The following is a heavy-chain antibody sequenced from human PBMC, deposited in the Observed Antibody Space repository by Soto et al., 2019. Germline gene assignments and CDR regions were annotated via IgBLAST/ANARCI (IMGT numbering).Heavy chain of an antibody. CDR1: GGTFSSYA. Sequence: SVKVSCKASGGTFSSYAISWVRQAPGQGLEWMGGIIPIFGTANYAQKFRGRVTTTADESTSTAYMELSSLRSEDTAVYYCARSGKIFGVVPGALYGMDVWGQGTTVTVSS. D-gene: IGHD3-3*01. CDR2: IIPIFGTA. V-gene: IGHV1-69*13. CDR3: ARSGKIFGVVPGALYGMDV. J-gene: IGHJ6*02.